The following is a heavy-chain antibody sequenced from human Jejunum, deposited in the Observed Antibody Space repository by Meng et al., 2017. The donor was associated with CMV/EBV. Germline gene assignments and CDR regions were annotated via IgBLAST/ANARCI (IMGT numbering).Heavy chain of an antibody. CDR2: ISSRSRYI. CDR1: GFTFSTYN. J-gene: IGHJ5*02. CDR3: ARDIDH. Sequence: EMRLVDSGGGLVKPGGCLRLSCIGSGFTFSTYNMNWVRQAPGKGLEWVSSISSRSRYINYADSVKGRFTISRDNAENSLYLQMNSLRVEDTAVYYCARDIDHWGQGTLVTVSS. V-gene: IGHV3-21*01.